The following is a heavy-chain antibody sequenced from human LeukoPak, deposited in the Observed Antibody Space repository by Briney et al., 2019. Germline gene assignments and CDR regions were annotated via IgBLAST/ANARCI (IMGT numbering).Heavy chain of an antibody. J-gene: IGHJ4*02. CDR2: IYYSGST. CDR3: ARGSVYSSSSVFPPFDY. CDR1: GGSISSYY. Sequence: SETLSLTCTVSGGSISSYYWSWIRQPPGKGLEWIGYIYYSGSTNYNPSLKSRVTISVDTSKNQFSLKLSSVTAADTAVYLCARGSVYSSSSVFPPFDYWGQGTLVTVPS. D-gene: IGHD6-6*01. V-gene: IGHV4-59*08.